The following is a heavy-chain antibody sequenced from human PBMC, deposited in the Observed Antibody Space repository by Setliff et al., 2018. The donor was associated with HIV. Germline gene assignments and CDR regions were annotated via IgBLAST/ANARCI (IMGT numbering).Heavy chain of an antibody. CDR3: AKDRGTRTFYFDY. CDR2: IRYDGSNK. Sequence: PGGSLRLSCAASGFTFTSYGMHWVRQAPGKGLEWVAFIRYDGSNKYYGDSVKGRFTISRDNSKNTLYLQMNSLRAEDTAIYYCAKDRGTRTFYFDYWGQGTLVTSPQ. V-gene: IGHV3-30*02. CDR1: GFTFTSYG. J-gene: IGHJ4*02. D-gene: IGHD3-16*01.